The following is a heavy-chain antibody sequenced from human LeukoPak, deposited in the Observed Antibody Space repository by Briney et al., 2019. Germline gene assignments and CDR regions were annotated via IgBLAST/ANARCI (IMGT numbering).Heavy chain of an antibody. J-gene: IGHJ4*02. CDR3: ARATNYDFWSGYEGYYFDY. CDR1: GFTFSSYS. CDR2: ISSSSSYI. Sequence: GGSLRLSCAASGFTFSSYSMNWVRQAPGKGLEWVSSISSSSSYIYYADSVKGRFTISRDNAKNSLYLQMNSLRAEDTAVYYCARATNYDFWSGYEGYYFDYWGQGTLVTVSS. V-gene: IGHV3-21*01. D-gene: IGHD3-3*01.